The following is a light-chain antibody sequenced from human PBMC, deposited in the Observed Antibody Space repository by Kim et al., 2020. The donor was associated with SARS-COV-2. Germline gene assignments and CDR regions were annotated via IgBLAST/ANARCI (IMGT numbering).Light chain of an antibody. CDR3: QQTYDSPWT. CDR2: AAA. Sequence: PSVGDRVTIICRASQTIRNFLNGYVQKPGKAPSLVIYAAANLETGVPSRFSGSGSGTDFTLTISRLQPEDVGTYYCQQTYDSPWTFGQGTKVDIK. CDR1: QTIRNF. V-gene: IGKV1-39*01. J-gene: IGKJ1*01.